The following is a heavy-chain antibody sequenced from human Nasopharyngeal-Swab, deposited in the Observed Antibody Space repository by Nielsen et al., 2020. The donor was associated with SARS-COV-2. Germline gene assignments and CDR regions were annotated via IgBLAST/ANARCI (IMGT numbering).Heavy chain of an antibody. V-gene: IGHV5-51*01. CDR3: ARQSSPWGDTYYDILTGYYSYYFDY. CDR2: IYPGDSDT. D-gene: IGHD3-9*01. Sequence: GASLKISCKGSGYSFTSYWIGWVRQMPGKGLEWMGIIYPGDSDTRYSPSFQGQVTISADKSISTAYLQWSSLKASDTAMYYCARQSSPWGDTYYDILTGYYSYYFDYWGQGTLVTVSS. CDR1: GYSFTSYW. J-gene: IGHJ4*02.